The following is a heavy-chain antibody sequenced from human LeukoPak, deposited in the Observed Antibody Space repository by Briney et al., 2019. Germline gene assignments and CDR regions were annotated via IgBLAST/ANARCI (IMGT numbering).Heavy chain of an antibody. CDR3: TTATKSGTYSRGY. J-gene: IGHJ4*02. CDR1: GFTFSNDW. D-gene: IGHD1-26*01. Sequence: GGSLRLSCAASGFTFSNDWINWVRQAPGKGLEWVGRIKSKTDGGTTDYAAPVKGRFTISRDDSKNTLYLQMNSLRTEDTAVYHCTTATKSGTYSRGYWGQGTLVTVSS. V-gene: IGHV3-15*01. CDR2: IKSKTDGGTT.